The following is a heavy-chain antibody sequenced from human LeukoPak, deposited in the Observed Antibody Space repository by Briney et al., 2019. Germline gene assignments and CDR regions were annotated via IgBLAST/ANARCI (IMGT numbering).Heavy chain of an antibody. V-gene: IGHV4-59*08. CDR1: GGSISSYY. CDR3: ARRIGWFDP. CDR2: IYYSGST. D-gene: IGHD2-15*01. J-gene: IGHJ5*02. Sequence: SETLSLTCTVSGGSISSYYWSWIRQPPGKGREWIGYIYYSGSTNYNPSLKSRVTISVDTSKNQFSLKLSSVTAADTAVYYCARRIGWFDPWGQGNLVTVSS.